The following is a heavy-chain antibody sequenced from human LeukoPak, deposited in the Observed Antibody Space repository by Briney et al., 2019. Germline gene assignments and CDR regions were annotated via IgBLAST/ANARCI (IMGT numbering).Heavy chain of an antibody. Sequence: SETLSLTCTVSGGSIISGSYYWSWLRQPAGKGLEWIGRIYTSGSTDYNPSLKSRVTMSLDTSKNQFSLKLSSVTAADTAVYYCARAGYCSGGSCYGYNWFDPWGQGTLVTVSS. CDR3: ARAGYCSGGSCYGYNWFDP. CDR1: GGSIISGSYY. V-gene: IGHV4-61*02. J-gene: IGHJ5*02. CDR2: IYTSGST. D-gene: IGHD2-15*01.